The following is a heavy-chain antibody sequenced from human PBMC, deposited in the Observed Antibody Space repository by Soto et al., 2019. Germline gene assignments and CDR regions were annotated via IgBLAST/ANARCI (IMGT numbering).Heavy chain of an antibody. CDR2: INHSGST. J-gene: IGHJ4*02. D-gene: IGHD2-15*01. Sequence: QVQLQQWGAGLLKPSETLSLTCAVYGGSFSGYYWSWIRQPPGKGLEWIGEINHSGSTNYNPSLKSRVTISVQTAKNQFSLKLSSVTTADTAVYYCAIAASRYCSGGSDDSGRDYWGQGTLGTVSS. CDR3: AIAASRYCSGGSDDSGRDY. CDR1: GGSFSGYY. V-gene: IGHV4-34*01.